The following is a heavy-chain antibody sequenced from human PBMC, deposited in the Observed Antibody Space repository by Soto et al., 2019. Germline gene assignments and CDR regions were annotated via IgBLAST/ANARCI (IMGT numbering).Heavy chain of an antibody. CDR1: GYAFSSYW. Sequence: LGESLKISCQGSGYAFSSYWIAWVRQMPGKGLEWMGIIYPGDSDTRYSPSFQGQVTISVDKSITTAYLQWSSLKASDTAMYYCAGGYCTATICDPWCGPWGKGSMVSVSS. CDR3: AGGYCTATICDPWCGP. D-gene: IGHD2-8*02. J-gene: IGHJ5*02. V-gene: IGHV5-51*01. CDR2: IYPGDSDT.